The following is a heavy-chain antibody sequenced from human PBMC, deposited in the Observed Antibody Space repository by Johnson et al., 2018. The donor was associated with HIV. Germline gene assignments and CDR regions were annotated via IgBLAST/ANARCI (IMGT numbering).Heavy chain of an antibody. CDR2: VWYDGGNK. Sequence: QVQLVESGGGLVQPGGSLRLSCAASGFTFSDHYMDWVRQAPGKGLEWVALVWYDGGNKYYADSVKGRFTISRDNAKNSLYLQMNSLRAEDTALYFCTRSGGGSTTFLDAFDIWGQGTMVTVSS. D-gene: IGHD2-15*01. J-gene: IGHJ3*02. CDR1: GFTFSDHY. CDR3: TRSGGGSTTFLDAFDI. V-gene: IGHV3-33*08.